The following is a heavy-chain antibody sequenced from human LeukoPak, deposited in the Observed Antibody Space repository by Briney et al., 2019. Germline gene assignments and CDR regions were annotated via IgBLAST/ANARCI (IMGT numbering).Heavy chain of an antibody. CDR2: INSDGSST. CDR3: ARGQAGTTSGLYGMDV. Sequence: PGGSLRLSCAASVFTFSRYSKNWARQAPGKGLVWVSRINSDGSSTNYADSVKGRFTISRDNAKNTLYLQMNSLRAEDTALYYCARGQAGTTSGLYGMDVWGQGTTVTVSS. CDR1: VFTFSRYS. J-gene: IGHJ6*02. V-gene: IGHV3-74*01. D-gene: IGHD1-1*01.